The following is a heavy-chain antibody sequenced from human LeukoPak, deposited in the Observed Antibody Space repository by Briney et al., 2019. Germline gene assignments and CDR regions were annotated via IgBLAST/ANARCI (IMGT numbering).Heavy chain of an antibody. V-gene: IGHV3-23*01. Sequence: GGSLRLSCPAPGFTFSAYAMSWVRQAPGKGLEWVSAITGSSDNTYYTDSVKGRFTISRDNSQNTLYLQMNSLRADDTAVYYCAREPQRWGQGTLVTVSS. CDR1: GFTFSAYA. J-gene: IGHJ1*01. CDR3: AREPQR. CDR2: ITGSSDNT.